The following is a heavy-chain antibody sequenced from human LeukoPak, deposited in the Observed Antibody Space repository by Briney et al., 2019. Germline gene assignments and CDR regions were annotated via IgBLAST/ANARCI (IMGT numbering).Heavy chain of an antibody. V-gene: IGHV1-8*03. J-gene: IGHJ4*02. Sequence: ASVKVSCKAPGYTFTSYDINWVRQAPGQGVEWMGWMNSNSGNTGYAQKFQGRLTITRITSISTAYTELSSLRSEDTAVYYCARGASRSFDYRGQGTLVTVSS. CDR3: ARGASRSFDY. CDR2: MNSNSGNT. CDR1: GYTFTSYD. D-gene: IGHD2-15*01.